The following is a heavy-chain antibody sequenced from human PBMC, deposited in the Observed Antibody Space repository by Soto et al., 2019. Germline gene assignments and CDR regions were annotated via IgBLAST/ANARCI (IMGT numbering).Heavy chain of an antibody. J-gene: IGHJ4*02. Sequence: SLRLSCAASGFTFSSYGRHWVRQAPGKGLEWGAVISYDGSNKYYADSVKGRFTISRDNSKNTLYLQMNSLRAEDTAVYYCASAPRNYLGSLPCLDYWGQGTLVTVSS. CDR2: ISYDGSNK. CDR3: ASAPRNYLGSLPCLDY. V-gene: IGHV3-30*03. D-gene: IGHD1-26*01. CDR1: GFTFSSYG.